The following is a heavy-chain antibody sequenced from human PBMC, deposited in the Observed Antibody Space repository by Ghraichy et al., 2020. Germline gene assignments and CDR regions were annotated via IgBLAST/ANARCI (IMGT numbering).Heavy chain of an antibody. CDR2: ISYDGSNK. V-gene: IGHV3-30-3*01. CDR3: ARDSPRGTALFTVKLNY. J-gene: IGHJ4*02. CDR1: GFTFSNYA. Sequence: GGSLRLSCAASGFTFSNYAMLWVRQAPGKGLEWVTIISYDGSNKYYADSVKGRFTISRDNAKNTLYLQINSLRAEDTAVYYCARDSPRGTALFTVKLNYWGQGTLVTVSS. D-gene: IGHD5-18*01.